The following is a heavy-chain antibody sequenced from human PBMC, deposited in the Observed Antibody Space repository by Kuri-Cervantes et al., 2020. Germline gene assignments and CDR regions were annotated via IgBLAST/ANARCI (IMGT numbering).Heavy chain of an antibody. J-gene: IGHJ5*02. CDR3: ARDGSSWYHWFDP. CDR2: IYYSRST. Sequence: GSLRLSCTVSGGSISSSSYYWGWIRQPPGKGLEWIGSIYYSRSTYYNPSLKSRVTISVDTSKNQFSLKLSSVTAADTAVYYCARDGSSWYHWFDPWGQGTLVTVSS. D-gene: IGHD6-13*01. CDR1: GGSISSSSYY. V-gene: IGHV4-39*07.